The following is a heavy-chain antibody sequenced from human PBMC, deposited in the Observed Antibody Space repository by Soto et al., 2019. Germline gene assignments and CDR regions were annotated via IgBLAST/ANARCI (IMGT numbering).Heavy chain of an antibody. D-gene: IGHD2-2*01. CDR3: VTTAAYCSGTSCYDFDY. CDR2: IYYSGNT. J-gene: IGHJ4*02. CDR1: GGSISSSSNYY. Sequence: PSETLSLTCTVSGGSISSSSNYYWGCIRQPPGKGLEWIGSIYYSGNTYYNPSLKSRVTLSVDTSKNQFSLNLSSVTAADTAVYYCVTTAAYCSGTSCYDFDYWGQGTLVTVSS. V-gene: IGHV4-39*01.